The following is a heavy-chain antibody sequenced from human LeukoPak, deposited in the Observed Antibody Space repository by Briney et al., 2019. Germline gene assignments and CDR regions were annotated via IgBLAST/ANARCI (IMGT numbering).Heavy chain of an antibody. CDR2: ISSSSSYI. V-gene: IGHV3-21*01. J-gene: IGHJ4*02. CDR3: ARGTTVGTAMDVELH. D-gene: IGHD5-18*01. Sequence: GGSLRLSCAASGFTFSSYSMTWVRQAPGKGLEWVSSISSSSSYIYYADSVKGRFTISRDNAKNSLYLQMNSLRAEDTAVYYCARGTTVGTAMDVELHWGQGTLVTVSS. CDR1: GFTFSSYS.